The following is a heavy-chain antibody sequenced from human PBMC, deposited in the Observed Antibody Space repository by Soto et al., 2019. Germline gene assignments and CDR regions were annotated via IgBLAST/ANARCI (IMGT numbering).Heavy chain of an antibody. V-gene: IGHV4-59*08. CDR1: GGSISSYY. CDR2: IYYSGST. CDR3: ARHISSSWPSLFDY. Sequence: SETLSLTCTVSGGSISSYYWSWIRQPPGKGLEWIGYIYYSGSTNYNPSLKSRVTISVDTSKNQFSLKLSSVTAADTAVYYCARHISSSWPSLFDYWGQGTLVTVSS. J-gene: IGHJ4*02. D-gene: IGHD6-13*01.